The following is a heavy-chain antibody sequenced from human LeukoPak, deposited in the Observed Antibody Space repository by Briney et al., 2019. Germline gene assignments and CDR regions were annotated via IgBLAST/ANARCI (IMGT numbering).Heavy chain of an antibody. CDR3: ASAEASRSSGKILGY. V-gene: IGHV1-8*01. J-gene: IGHJ4*02. Sequence: GASVKVSCKASGYTFTSYDINWVRQATGQGPEWMGWMNPNSGNTGYAEKFQGRVTMTRNTSISTAYMELSSLTSEDTAVYYCASAEASRSSGKILGYWGQGTLVTVSS. D-gene: IGHD1-26*01. CDR1: GYTFTSYD. CDR2: MNPNSGNT.